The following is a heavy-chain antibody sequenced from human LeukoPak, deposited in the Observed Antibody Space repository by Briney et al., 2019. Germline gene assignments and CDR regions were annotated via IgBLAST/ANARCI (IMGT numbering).Heavy chain of an antibody. CDR1: GGTFSSYA. J-gene: IGHJ6*02. CDR3: ARDLDEYGTDV. V-gene: IGHV1-69*04. CDR2: IIPILGIA. Sequence: SVKVSCKASGGTFSSYAISWVRQAPGQGLEWMGRIIPILGIANYAQKFQGRVTITADKSTSTAYMELSSLRSEDTAVYYCARDLDEYGTDVWGQGTTVTVSS.